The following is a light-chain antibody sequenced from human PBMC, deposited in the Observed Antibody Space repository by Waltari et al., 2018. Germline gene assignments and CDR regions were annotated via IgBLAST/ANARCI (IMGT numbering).Light chain of an antibody. CDR1: QSISSY. CDR3: QQSST. Sequence: DIQMTQSPSSLSASVGDRVTITCRASQSISSYLNWYQQKPGKAPKLLIYAATSLRNGVPSRFSGSGSGTDFTLTISSLQPEDFATYYCQQSSTFGPGTKVDIK. CDR2: AAT. V-gene: IGKV1-39*01. J-gene: IGKJ3*01.